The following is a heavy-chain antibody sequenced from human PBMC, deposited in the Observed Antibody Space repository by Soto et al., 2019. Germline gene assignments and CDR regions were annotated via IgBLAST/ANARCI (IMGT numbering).Heavy chain of an antibody. V-gene: IGHV1-2*04. Sequence: QVQLEQSGAEVKKPGASVKVSCKASKYTFTGSYIHWVRQAPGQGLEWMGWINPSSGDTNYAQKFQGWVIMTRDTSISTVYLDLTRLRSDDTAVYYCARAPQSMGQQLYHFDYWGQGTLVTVSS. D-gene: IGHD6-13*01. CDR1: KYTFTGSY. CDR2: INPSSGDT. CDR3: ARAPQSMGQQLYHFDY. J-gene: IGHJ4*02.